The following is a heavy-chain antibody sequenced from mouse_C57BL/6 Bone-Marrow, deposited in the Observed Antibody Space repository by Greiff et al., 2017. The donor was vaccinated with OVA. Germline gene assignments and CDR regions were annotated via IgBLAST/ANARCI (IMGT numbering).Heavy chain of an antibody. V-gene: IGHV1-59*01. Sequence: QVQLQQSGAELVRPGTSVKLSCKASGYTFTSYWMHWVKQRPGQGLEWIGVIDPSDSYTNYNQKFKGKATLTVYTSSSTAYMQLSSLTSEDSAVYYCAVYDYLFAYWGQGTLVTVSA. CDR3: AVYDYLFAY. D-gene: IGHD2-4*01. CDR1: GYTFTSYW. J-gene: IGHJ3*01. CDR2: IDPSDSYT.